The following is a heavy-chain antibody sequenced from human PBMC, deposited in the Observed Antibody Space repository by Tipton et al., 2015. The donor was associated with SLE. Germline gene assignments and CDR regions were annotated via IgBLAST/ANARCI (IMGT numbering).Heavy chain of an antibody. CDR2: ISYSETT. CDR3: AGAWQGYCSGGTCYVLDY. J-gene: IGHJ4*02. CDR1: GGSLSSHY. V-gene: IGHV4-59*11. D-gene: IGHD2-15*01. Sequence: TLSLTCTVSGGSLSSHYWSWIRPPPGKGLEWIGYISYSETTNYNPSLKSRVTISVDTSKNQFSLKLRSVTAADTAVYYCAGAWQGYCSGGTCYVLDYWGQGTLVTVSS.